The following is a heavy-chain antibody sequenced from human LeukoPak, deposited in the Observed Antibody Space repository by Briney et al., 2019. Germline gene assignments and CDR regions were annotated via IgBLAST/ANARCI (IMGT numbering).Heavy chain of an antibody. J-gene: IGHJ4*02. CDR2: PGDSDT. D-gene: IGHD3/OR15-3a*01. V-gene: IGHV5-51*01. Sequence: GESLKISCQCSGYRFSDYWIAWVREVPGKGLEWMGVPGDSDTRYSPSFEGQVTMSVDKSINTAYLQWSSLKASDTAMYYCARHFGTGTPFAYWGQGTLVTVSS. CDR1: GYRFSDYW. CDR3: ARHFGTGTPFAY.